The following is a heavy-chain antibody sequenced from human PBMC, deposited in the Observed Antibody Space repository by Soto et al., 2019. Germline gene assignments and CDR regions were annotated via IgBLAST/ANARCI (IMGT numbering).Heavy chain of an antibody. Sequence: PGGSLRLSCSASGFTFSDYAMHWVRQAPGKGLEWVAVISYDGSNKYYADSVKGRFTISRDNSKNTLYLQMNSLRAEDTAVYYCAKDSSTVLRYFDWELEYWGQGTLVTVSS. D-gene: IGHD3-9*01. CDR1: GFTFSDYA. CDR2: ISYDGSNK. J-gene: IGHJ4*02. CDR3: AKDSSTVLRYFDWELEY. V-gene: IGHV3-30*18.